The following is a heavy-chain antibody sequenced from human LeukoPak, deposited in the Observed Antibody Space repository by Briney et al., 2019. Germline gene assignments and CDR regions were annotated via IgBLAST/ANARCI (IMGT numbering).Heavy chain of an antibody. CDR1: GGSFSGYY. CDR3: ASRYYYDSSGYN. D-gene: IGHD3-22*01. CDR2: INHSGST. V-gene: IGHV4-34*01. J-gene: IGHJ4*02. Sequence: TSETLSLTCAVYGGSFSGYYWGWIRQPPGKGLEWIGEINHSGSTNYNPSLKSRVTISVDTSKNQFSLKLSSVTAADTAVYYCASRYYYDSSGYNWGQGTLVTVSS.